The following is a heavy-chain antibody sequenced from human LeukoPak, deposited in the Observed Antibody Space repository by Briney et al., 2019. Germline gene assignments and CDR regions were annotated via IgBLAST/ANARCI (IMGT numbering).Heavy chain of an antibody. D-gene: IGHD2-2*01. CDR3: ARDRCRSTSCRNNWFDP. V-gene: IGHV1-69*05. CDR1: GGTFSSYA. Sequence: SVKVSCKASGGTFSSYAISWVRQAPGQGLEWMGGIIPIFGTANYAQKFQGRVTITTDESTSTAYMELSSLRSEDTAVYYCARDRCRSTSCRNNWFDPWGQGTLVTVSS. J-gene: IGHJ5*02. CDR2: IIPIFGTA.